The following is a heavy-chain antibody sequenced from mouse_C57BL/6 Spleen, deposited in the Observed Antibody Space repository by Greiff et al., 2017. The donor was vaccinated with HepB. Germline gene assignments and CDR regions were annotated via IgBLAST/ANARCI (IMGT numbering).Heavy chain of an antibody. CDR1: GFTFSSYA. CDR2: ISDGGSYT. CDR3: ARGLTTVYYYAMDY. J-gene: IGHJ4*01. Sequence: DVHLVESGGGLVKPGGSLKLSCAASGFTFSSYAMSWVRQTPEKRLEWVATISDGGSYTYYPDNVKGRFTISRDNAKNNLYLQMSHLKSEDTAMYYCARGLTTVYYYAMDYWGQGTSVTVSS. D-gene: IGHD1-1*01. V-gene: IGHV5-4*01.